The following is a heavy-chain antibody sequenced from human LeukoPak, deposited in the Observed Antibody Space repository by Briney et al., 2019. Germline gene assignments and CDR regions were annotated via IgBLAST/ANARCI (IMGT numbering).Heavy chain of an antibody. CDR2: IYYSGST. J-gene: IGHJ3*02. CDR3: VRGFDGHNAFDI. CDR1: GGSTSSSSYY. D-gene: IGHD3-9*01. Sequence: PSETLSLTCTVSGGSTSSSSYYWGWIRQPPGKGLEWIGSIYYSGSTYYNPSLKSRVIISVDTSKNQFSLSLSSVTAADTAVYSCVRGFDGHNAFDIWGQGTMVTVSS. V-gene: IGHV4-39*07.